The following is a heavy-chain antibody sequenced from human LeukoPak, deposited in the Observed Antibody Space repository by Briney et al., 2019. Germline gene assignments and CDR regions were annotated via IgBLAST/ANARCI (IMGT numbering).Heavy chain of an antibody. CDR2: ISSSSSYI. Sequence: EGSLRLSCAASGFTFSSYSMNWVRQAPGKGLEWVSSISSSSSYIYYADSVKGRFTISRDNAKNTLYLQMSSLRAEDTAVYYCARLYSTGCYGGPDYWGQGTLVAVSS. CDR3: ARLYSTGCYGGPDY. V-gene: IGHV3-21*01. D-gene: IGHD6-19*01. CDR1: GFTFSSYS. J-gene: IGHJ4*02.